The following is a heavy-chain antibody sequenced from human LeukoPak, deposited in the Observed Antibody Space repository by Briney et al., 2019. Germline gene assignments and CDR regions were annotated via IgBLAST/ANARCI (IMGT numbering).Heavy chain of an antibody. CDR3: ATHAGPSATDY. CDR1: GVSISSYP. Sequence: PSETLSLTCTVSGVSISSYPWSWFRQPAGKGLEWIERIYITGSTNYNPSLKSRTTMSMDTSKNQLSLKLGSVTAADTAIYYCATHAGPSATDYWGQGTLVTVSS. J-gene: IGHJ4*02. CDR2: IYITGST. V-gene: IGHV4-4*07. D-gene: IGHD6-19*01.